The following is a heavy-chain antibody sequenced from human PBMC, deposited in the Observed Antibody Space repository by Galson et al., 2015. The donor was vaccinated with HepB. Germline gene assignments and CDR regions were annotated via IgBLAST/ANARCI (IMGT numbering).Heavy chain of an antibody. Sequence: SLRLSCAASGFTFSAHYMDWVRQAPGKGLEWVARTRNKANSYTTEYAASVKGRFTTSRDDSKNSLYLQMNSLKTEDTAVYYCARAGVNPRDFDYWGQGTLVTVSS. CDR2: TRNKANSYTT. D-gene: IGHD1-14*01. CDR3: ARAGVNPRDFDY. J-gene: IGHJ4*02. V-gene: IGHV3-72*01. CDR1: GFTFSAHY.